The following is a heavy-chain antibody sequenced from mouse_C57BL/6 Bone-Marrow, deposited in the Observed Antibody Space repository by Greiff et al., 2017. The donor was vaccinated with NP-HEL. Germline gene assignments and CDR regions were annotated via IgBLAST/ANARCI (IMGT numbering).Heavy chain of an antibody. CDR2: INPGSGGT. Sequence: QVQLQQSGAELVRPGTSVKVSCKASGYAFTNYLIEWVKQRPGQGLEWIGVINPGSGGTNYNEKVKGKATLTADKSSSTAYMQLSSLTSEDSAVYFCARWGYGSSHWYFDVWGTGTTVTVSS. CDR3: ARWGYGSSHWYFDV. V-gene: IGHV1-54*01. J-gene: IGHJ1*03. CDR1: GYAFTNYL. D-gene: IGHD1-1*01.